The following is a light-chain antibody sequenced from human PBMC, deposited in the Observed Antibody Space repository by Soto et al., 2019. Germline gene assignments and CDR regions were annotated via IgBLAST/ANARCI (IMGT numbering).Light chain of an antibody. CDR2: DAS. CDR3: QQSYSTPQT. V-gene: IGKV3D-15*01. CDR1: QGIGDT. J-gene: IGKJ1*01. Sequence: EVVMTQSPATLSVSPWEGVTLSCRASQGIGDTLAWYQHKPGQAPRLLIYDASNRATGIPARFSGSGSGTDFTLTISSLQPEDFATYYCQQSYSTPQTFGQGTKVDIK.